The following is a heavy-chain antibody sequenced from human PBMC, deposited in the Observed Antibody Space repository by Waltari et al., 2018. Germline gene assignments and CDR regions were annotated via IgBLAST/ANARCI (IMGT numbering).Heavy chain of an antibody. J-gene: IGHJ4*02. CDR2: ISPSGTST. D-gene: IGHD5-12*01. CDR3: ARGPRATTYFDH. V-gene: IGHV3-23*01. CDR1: GFTFCSYA. Sequence: EVQLLESGGGLVQPGGSLRVSCAASGFTFCSYAMSWVRQAPGKGLEWVSGISPSGTSTYYADSVEGRFTISRDNSKNTLYLQLDSPRAEDTAVYFCARGPRATTYFDHWGQGTLVTVSS.